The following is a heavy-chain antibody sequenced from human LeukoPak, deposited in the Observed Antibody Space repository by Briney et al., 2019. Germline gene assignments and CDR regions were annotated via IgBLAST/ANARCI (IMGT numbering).Heavy chain of an antibody. CDR3: AKDHRSSWRAFDY. Sequence: PGGSLRLSCAASGFTFSSDAMSWVRQAPGKGLEWVSAISGSGGSTYYADSVKGRFTISRDNSKNTLYLQMNSLRAEDTAVYYCAKDHRSSWRAFDYWGQGTLVTVSS. D-gene: IGHD6-13*01. CDR1: GFTFSSDA. CDR2: ISGSGGST. J-gene: IGHJ4*02. V-gene: IGHV3-23*01.